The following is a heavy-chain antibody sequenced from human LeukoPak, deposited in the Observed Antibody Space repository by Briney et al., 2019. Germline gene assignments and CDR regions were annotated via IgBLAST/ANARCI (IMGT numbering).Heavy chain of an antibody. Sequence: PGRSLRLSCAASGFTFSSYGMHWVRQAPGKGLEWVAVIWYDGSNEYYADSVKGRFTISRDNSKNTLYLQMNSLRAEDTAVYYCARMTRHYYGSGSYPDYWGQGTLVTVSS. V-gene: IGHV3-33*01. CDR3: ARMTRHYYGSGSYPDY. CDR1: GFTFSSYG. CDR2: IWYDGSNE. D-gene: IGHD3-10*01. J-gene: IGHJ4*02.